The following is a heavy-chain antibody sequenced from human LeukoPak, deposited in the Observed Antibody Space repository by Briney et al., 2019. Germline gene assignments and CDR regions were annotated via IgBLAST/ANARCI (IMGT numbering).Heavy chain of an antibody. D-gene: IGHD3-10*01. J-gene: IGHJ5*02. CDR3: ARGGSGSYFLFP. Sequence: KTGGSLRLSCAASGFTFSSYSMNWVRQAPGKGLEWVSAISTSSGNMYYADSVKGRFTISRDNAKNSLYLQMNSLRVEDTAVYYCARGGSGSYFLFPWGQGTLVTVSS. CDR2: ISTSSGNM. CDR1: GFTFSSYS. V-gene: IGHV3-21*01.